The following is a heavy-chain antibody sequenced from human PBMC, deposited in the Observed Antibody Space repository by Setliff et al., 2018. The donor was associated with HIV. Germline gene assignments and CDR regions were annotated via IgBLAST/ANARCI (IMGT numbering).Heavy chain of an antibody. D-gene: IGHD3-9*01. V-gene: IGHV4-39*01. J-gene: IGHJ6*03. CDR2: MSYSGSA. CDR3: ARQRDFDWLLQNYYYMDV. CDR1: GGSISSRDYY. Sequence: SETLSLTCAVSGGSISSRDYYWGWIRQPPGKGLEWIGSMSYSGSAYYNPSLKSRVTISVDTSKSQFSLRLSSVTAADTAVYYCARQRDFDWLLQNYYYMDVWGKGATVTVSS.